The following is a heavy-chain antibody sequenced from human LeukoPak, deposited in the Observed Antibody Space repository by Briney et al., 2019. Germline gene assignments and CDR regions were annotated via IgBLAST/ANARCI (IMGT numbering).Heavy chain of an antibody. CDR3: ARHYGSGSYPRFDP. Sequence: ASVKVSCKASGGTFSSYAISWVRQATGQGLEWMGGIIPIFGTANYAQKFQGRVTITADESTSTAYMELSSLRSEDTAVYYCARHYGSGSYPRFDPWGQGTLVTVSS. V-gene: IGHV1-69*01. J-gene: IGHJ5*02. CDR2: IIPIFGTA. CDR1: GGTFSSYA. D-gene: IGHD3-10*01.